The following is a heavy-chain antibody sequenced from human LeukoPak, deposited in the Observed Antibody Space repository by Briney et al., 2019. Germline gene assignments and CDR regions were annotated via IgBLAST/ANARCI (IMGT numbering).Heavy chain of an antibody. J-gene: IGHJ4*02. CDR3: ATGPEMATIHGYDY. CDR1: GYTFTDYY. CDR2: VDPEDGET. V-gene: IGHV1-69-2*01. Sequence: ATVKISCKVSGYTFTDYYMHWVQQAHGKGLECMGLVDPEDGETIYAEKFQGRVTITADTSTDTAYMELSSLRSEDTAVYYCATGPEMATIHGYDYWGQGTLVTVSS. D-gene: IGHD5-24*01.